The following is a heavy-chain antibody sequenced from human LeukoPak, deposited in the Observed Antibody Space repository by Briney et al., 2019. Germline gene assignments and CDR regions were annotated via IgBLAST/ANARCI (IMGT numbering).Heavy chain of an antibody. Sequence: GGSLRLPCAASGFTVSSNYMSWVRQAPGKGLEWVSVIYSGGSTYYADSVKGRFTISRDNSKNTLYLQMNSLRAENTAVYYCARRIDYYDSSGFSYYFDYWGQGTLVTVSS. CDR1: GFTVSSNY. CDR3: ARRIDYYDSSGFSYYFDY. D-gene: IGHD3-22*01. V-gene: IGHV3-53*01. J-gene: IGHJ4*02. CDR2: IYSGGST.